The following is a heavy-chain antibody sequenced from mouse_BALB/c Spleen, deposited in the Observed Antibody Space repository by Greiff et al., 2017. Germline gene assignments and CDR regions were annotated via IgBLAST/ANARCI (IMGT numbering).Heavy chain of an antibody. J-gene: IGHJ3*01. D-gene: IGHD1-2*01. V-gene: IGHV5-12-1*01. CDR3: ARHEGGYPFAY. CDR1: GFAFSSYD. Sequence: EVQGVESGGGLVKPGGSLKLSCAASGFAFSSYDMSWVRQTPEQRLEWVAYISSGGGSTYYPDTVKGRFTISRDNAKNTLYLQMSSLKSEDTAMFYCARHEGGYPFAYWGQGTLVTVSA. CDR2: ISSGGGST.